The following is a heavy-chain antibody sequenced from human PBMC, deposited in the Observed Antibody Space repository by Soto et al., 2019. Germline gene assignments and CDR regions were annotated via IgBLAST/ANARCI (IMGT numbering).Heavy chain of an antibody. CDR1: GFTFSSYG. CDR2: ISYDGSNK. CDR3: AKDKAYGDYSYYYYGMDV. D-gene: IGHD4-17*01. J-gene: IGHJ6*02. V-gene: IGHV3-30*18. Sequence: QVQLVESGGGVVQPGRSLRLSCAASGFTFSSYGMHWVRQAPGKGLEWVAVISYDGSNKYYADSVKGRFTISRDNSKNTRYRQMNSLRAEDTAVYYCAKDKAYGDYSYYYYGMDVWGQGTTVTVSS.